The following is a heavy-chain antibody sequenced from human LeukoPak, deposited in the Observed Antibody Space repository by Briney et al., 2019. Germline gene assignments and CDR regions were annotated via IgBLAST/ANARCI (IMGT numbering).Heavy chain of an antibody. CDR3: ARDGPAQMVDLDY. V-gene: IGHV1-2*02. CDR1: GYTFTGYY. J-gene: IGHJ4*02. D-gene: IGHD3-10*01. CDR2: INPNSGGT. Sequence: ASVKVSCKASGYTFTGYYMRWVRQAPGQGLEWMGWINPNSGGTNYAQKFQGRVTMTRDTSISTAYMELSRLRSDDTAVYYCARDGPAQMVDLDYWGQGTLVTVSS.